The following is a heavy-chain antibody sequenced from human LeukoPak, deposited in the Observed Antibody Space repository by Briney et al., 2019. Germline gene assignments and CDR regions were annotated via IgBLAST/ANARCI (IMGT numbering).Heavy chain of an antibody. CDR1: GGSISSSSYY. CDR3: ARDWSQGGSLGY. CDR2: IYYSGST. Sequence: PSETLSLTCTVSGGSISSSSYYWGWIRQPPGKGLEWIGSIYYSGSTYYNPSLKSRVTISVDTSKNQFSLKLSSVTAADTAVYYCARDWSQGGSLGYWGQGTLVTVSS. D-gene: IGHD2-15*01. V-gene: IGHV4-39*07. J-gene: IGHJ4*02.